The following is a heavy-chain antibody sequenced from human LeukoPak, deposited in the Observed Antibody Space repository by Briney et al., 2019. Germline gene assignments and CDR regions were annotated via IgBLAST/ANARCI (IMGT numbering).Heavy chain of an antibody. CDR1: GGSISSSSYY. CDR3: ARPKAGYSSTDAFDI. CDR2: TNPGGST. D-gene: IGHD6-19*01. Sequence: SETLSLTCTVSGGSISSSSYYWDWIRQPPGKGLEWIGETNPGGSTNYNPSLKSRVTISVDTSKNQFSLKLSSVTAADTAVYYCARPKAGYSSTDAFDIWGQGTEVTVSS. V-gene: IGHV4-39*07. J-gene: IGHJ3*02.